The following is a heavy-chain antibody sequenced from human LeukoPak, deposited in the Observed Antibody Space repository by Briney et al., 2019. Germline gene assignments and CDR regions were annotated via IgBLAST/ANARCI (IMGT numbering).Heavy chain of an antibody. V-gene: IGHV1-2*02. CDR2: INPNSGGT. CDR3: AREGYYDSSGYYFSPVDY. CDR1: GYTFTGYY. Sequence: ASVKVSCKASGYTFTGYYMHWVRQAPGQGLEWMGWINPNSGGTNYAQKFQGRVTMTRDTSISTAYMELSRLRSDDTAVYYCAREGYYDSSGYYFSPVDYWGQGSLVTVSS. J-gene: IGHJ4*02. D-gene: IGHD3-22*01.